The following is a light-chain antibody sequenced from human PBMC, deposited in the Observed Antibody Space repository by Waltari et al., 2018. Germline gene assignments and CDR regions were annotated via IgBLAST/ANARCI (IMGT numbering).Light chain of an antibody. V-gene: IGKV1-NL1*01. CDR2: AAS. CDR3: QQYYSTVIT. Sequence: DIQMTQSPSSLSASVGDRVTISCRASEDISDSLAWYQQKPGKAPTLLVYAASRLKSGVASRIGGSGSGTHYTLTISGLQPEDFATYYCQQYYSTVITFGPGTKVDI. J-gene: IGKJ3*01. CDR1: EDISDS.